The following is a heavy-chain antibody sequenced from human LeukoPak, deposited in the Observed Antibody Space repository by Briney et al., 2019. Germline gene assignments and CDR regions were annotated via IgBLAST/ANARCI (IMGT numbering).Heavy chain of an antibody. V-gene: IGHV4-38-2*02. J-gene: IGHJ4*02. CDR3: AGPMVRGEYYFDY. CDR2: IYHSGST. CDR1: GYSISSGYY. Sequence: SETLSLTCTVSGYSISSGYYWGWIRQPPGKGLEWIGSIYHSGSTYYNPSLKSRVTISVDTSKNQFSLKLSSVTAADTAVYYCAGPMVRGEYYFDYWGQGTLATVSS. D-gene: IGHD3-10*01.